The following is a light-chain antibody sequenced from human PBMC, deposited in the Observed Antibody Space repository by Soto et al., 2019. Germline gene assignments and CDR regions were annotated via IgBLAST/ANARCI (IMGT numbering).Light chain of an antibody. J-gene: IGKJ4*01. CDR2: GAS. CDR3: QQYGSSPFT. Sequence: DIGLTQSPGTLSLSPGEGATLSCRASQSIRSSYLAWFQQKPGQSPRLLVYGASSRATGIPDRFSGSGSGTDFTLAISRLEPEDFALYYCQQYGSSPFTLGGGTKVDIK. V-gene: IGKV3-20*01. CDR1: QSIRSSY.